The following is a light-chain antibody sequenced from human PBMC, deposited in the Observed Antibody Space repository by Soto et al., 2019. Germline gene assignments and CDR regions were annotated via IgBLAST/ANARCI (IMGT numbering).Light chain of an antibody. CDR3: QAWDSSTVV. CDR1: KLGDKY. CDR2: QDT. J-gene: IGLJ2*01. Sequence: YELTQPPSVSVSPGQTASITCSGDKLGDKYACWYQQKPGQSPVMVIYQDTKRPSGIPERFSGSNSGNTATLTISGTQAMDEADYYCQAWDSSTVVFGGGTKLTVL. V-gene: IGLV3-1*01.